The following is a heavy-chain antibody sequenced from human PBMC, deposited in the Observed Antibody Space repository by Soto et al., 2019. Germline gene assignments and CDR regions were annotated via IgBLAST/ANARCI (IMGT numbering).Heavy chain of an antibody. V-gene: IGHV3-23*01. D-gene: IGHD6-13*01. CDR1: GFTFSNYA. Sequence: GGSLRLSCIGSGFTFSNYAINWVRQTPGKGLEWVSVINGNGGYTQYADSVKGRFTISRDNSKDTLYLQMNSLRVEDTAVYYCAKERVAGTLFYWGQGTRVTVSS. CDR3: AKERVAGTLFY. J-gene: IGHJ4*02. CDR2: INGNGGYT.